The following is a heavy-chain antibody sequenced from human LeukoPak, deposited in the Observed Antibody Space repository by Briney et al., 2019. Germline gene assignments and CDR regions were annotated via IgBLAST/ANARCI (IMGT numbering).Heavy chain of an antibody. CDR3: AREFRYYYDSSGYFDY. D-gene: IGHD3-22*01. CDR2: IWYDGSNK. Sequence: PGRSLRLSCAASGFTFSSYGMHWVRQAPGKGLEWVAVIWYDGSNKYYADSVKGRFTISRGNSKNTLYLQMNSLRAEDTAVYYCAREFRYYYDSSGYFDYWGQGTLVTVSS. CDR1: GFTFSSYG. J-gene: IGHJ4*02. V-gene: IGHV3-33*01.